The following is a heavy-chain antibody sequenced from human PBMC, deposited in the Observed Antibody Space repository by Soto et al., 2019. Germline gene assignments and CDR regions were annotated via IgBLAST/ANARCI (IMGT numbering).Heavy chain of an antibody. Sequence: PGGSLRLSCAASGFTFSSYAMSWVRQAPGKGLEWVSAISGSGGSTYYADSVKGRFTISRDNSKNTLYLQMNSLRAEDTAVYYCAEMDIDYGDYSNMGFYYYGMDVWGQGTTVTVSS. CDR3: AEMDIDYGDYSNMGFYYYGMDV. J-gene: IGHJ6*02. CDR2: ISGSGGST. V-gene: IGHV3-23*01. D-gene: IGHD4-17*01. CDR1: GFTFSSYA.